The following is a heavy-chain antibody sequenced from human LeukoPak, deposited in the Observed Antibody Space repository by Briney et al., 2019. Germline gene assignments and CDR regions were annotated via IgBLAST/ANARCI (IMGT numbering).Heavy chain of an antibody. V-gene: IGHV1-46*01. CDR2: INPSGGST. J-gene: IGHJ4*02. CDR3: AVDTAMAPFDY. D-gene: IGHD5-18*01. Sequence: EASVKVSCKAPGYTFTSYYMHWVRQAPGQGLEWRGIINPSGGSTSYAQKFQGRVTMTRDTSTSTVYMELSSLRSEDTAVYYCAVDTAMAPFDYWGQGTLVTVSS. CDR1: GYTFTSYY.